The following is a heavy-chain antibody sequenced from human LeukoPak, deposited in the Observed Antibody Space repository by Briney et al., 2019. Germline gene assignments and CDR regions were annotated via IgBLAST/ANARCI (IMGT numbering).Heavy chain of an antibody. V-gene: IGHV3-7*01. Sequence: PGGSLRLSCAASGFTFSSYWMSWVRQAPGKGLEWVANIKQDGSEKYYVDSVKGRFTISRGNAKNSLYLQMNSLRAEDTAVYYCAREQQLVRYYYYYYGMDVWGQGTTVTVSS. D-gene: IGHD6-13*01. CDR3: AREQQLVRYYYYYYGMDV. CDR1: GFTFSSYW. J-gene: IGHJ6*02. CDR2: IKQDGSEK.